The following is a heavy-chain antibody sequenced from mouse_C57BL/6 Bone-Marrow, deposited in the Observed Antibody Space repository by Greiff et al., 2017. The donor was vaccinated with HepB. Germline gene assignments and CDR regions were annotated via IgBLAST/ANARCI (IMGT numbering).Heavy chain of an antibody. Sequence: QVQLQQSGAELVRPGASVKLSCKASGYTFTDYYINWVKQRPGQGLEWIARIYPGSGNTYYNEKFKGKATLTAEKSSSTAYMQLSSLTSEDSAVYFCARSTLSSWYFDVWGTGTTVTVSS. CDR3: ARSTLSSWYFDV. V-gene: IGHV1-76*01. J-gene: IGHJ1*03. CDR1: GYTFTDYY. CDR2: IYPGSGNT.